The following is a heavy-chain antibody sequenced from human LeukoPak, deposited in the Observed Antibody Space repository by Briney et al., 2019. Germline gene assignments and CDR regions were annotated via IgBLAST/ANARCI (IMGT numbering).Heavy chain of an antibody. CDR3: ARRRGAFDI. CDR2: ISYDGSNK. V-gene: IGHV3-30-3*01. Sequence: SGGSLRLSCAASGFTFSSYAMHWVRQAPGKGLKWVAVISYDGSNKYYADSVKGRFTISRDNSKNTLYLQMNSLRAEDTAVYYCARRRGAFDIWGQGTMVTVSS. D-gene: IGHD3-10*01. CDR1: GFTFSSYA. J-gene: IGHJ3*02.